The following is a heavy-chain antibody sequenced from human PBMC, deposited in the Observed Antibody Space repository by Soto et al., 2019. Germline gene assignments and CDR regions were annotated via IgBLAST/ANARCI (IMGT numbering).Heavy chain of an antibody. D-gene: IGHD6-19*01. CDR2: ISWDVGST. CDR1: GFIFDDYA. Sequence: EVQLVESGGVVVQPGGSLRLSCAASGFIFDDYAMHWDRQAPGKGLEWVSLISWDVGSTYYADSVKGRFTISRDNSKNSLDLQMNSLRAEDTALYYCAKDTDPYSGGWPQHWGQGTLVTVSS. V-gene: IGHV3-43D*04. CDR3: AKDTDPYSGGWPQH. J-gene: IGHJ4*03.